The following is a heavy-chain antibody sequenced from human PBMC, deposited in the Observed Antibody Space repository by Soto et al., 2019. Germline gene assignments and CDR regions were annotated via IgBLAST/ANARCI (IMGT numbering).Heavy chain of an antibody. J-gene: IGHJ6*02. Sequence: ASVKVSCKASGYTFTSYAMNWVRQAPGQGLEWMGWINTNTGNPTYAQGFTGRFVFSLDTSVSTAYLQICSLKAEDTAVYYCASELLYYDFWSGYWPPSPYYYGMDVWGQGTTVIVSS. CDR1: GYTFTSYA. D-gene: IGHD3-3*01. CDR3: ASELLYYDFWSGYWPPSPYYYGMDV. V-gene: IGHV7-4-1*01. CDR2: INTNTGNP.